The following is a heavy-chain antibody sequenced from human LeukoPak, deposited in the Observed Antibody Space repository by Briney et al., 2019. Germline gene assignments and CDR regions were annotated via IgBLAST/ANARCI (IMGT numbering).Heavy chain of an antibody. J-gene: IGHJ5*02. CDR2: ILFDGSLT. CDR3: AKDRCSSTSCPNKFDP. Sequence: GGSLRLSCAASGFTFRNYGMHWVRQAPGKGLEWVAFILFDGSLTLYAASVKGRFAISRDNSKNTLYLQMNSLTTEDTALYHCAKDRCSSTSCPNKFDPWGQGTLVTVSS. V-gene: IGHV3-30*02. CDR1: GFTFRNYG. D-gene: IGHD2-2*01.